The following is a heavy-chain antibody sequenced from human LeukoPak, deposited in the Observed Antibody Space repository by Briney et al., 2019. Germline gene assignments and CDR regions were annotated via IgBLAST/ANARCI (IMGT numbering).Heavy chain of an antibody. D-gene: IGHD3-10*01. CDR3: ARDRAHYGSGSGTRKFDP. CDR1: GFTFSSYS. CDR2: ISSSSSYI. Sequence: GGSLRLSCAASGFTFSSYSMNWVRQAPGKGLEWVSSISSSSSYIYYADSVKGRFTISRDNAKKSLYLQMNSLRVEDTAVYYCARDRAHYGSGSGTRKFDPWGQGTLVTVSS. V-gene: IGHV3-21*01. J-gene: IGHJ5*02.